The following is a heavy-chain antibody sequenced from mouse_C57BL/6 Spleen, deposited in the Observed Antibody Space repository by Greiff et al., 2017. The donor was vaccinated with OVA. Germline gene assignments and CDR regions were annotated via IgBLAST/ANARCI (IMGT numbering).Heavy chain of an antibody. CDR3: ASGGYSNYFDY. CDR1: GYSITSGYY. V-gene: IGHV3-6*01. J-gene: IGHJ2*01. CDR2: ISYDGSN. Sequence: EVQVVESGPGLVKPSQSLSLTCSVTGYSITSGYYWNWIRQFPGNKLEWMGYISYDGSNNYNPSLKNRISITRDTSKNQFFLKLNSVTTEDTATYYCASGGYSNYFDYWGQGTTLTVSS. D-gene: IGHD2-5*01.